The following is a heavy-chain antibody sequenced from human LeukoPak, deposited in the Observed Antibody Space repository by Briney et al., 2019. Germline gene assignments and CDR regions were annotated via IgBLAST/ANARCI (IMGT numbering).Heavy chain of an antibody. CDR1: GYTFTGYY. D-gene: IGHD3-22*01. J-gene: IGHJ4*02. CDR2: INPKSGGT. V-gene: IGHV1-2*02. CDR3: APRDYDSSGYYPFDY. Sequence: SVKVSCKASGYTFTGYYMHWVRQAPGQGVDGMGWINPKSGGTQLAQKFQGRVTMTRDTSISTAYMELSRLRSDDTAVYYCAPRDYDSSGYYPFDYWGQGTLVTVSS.